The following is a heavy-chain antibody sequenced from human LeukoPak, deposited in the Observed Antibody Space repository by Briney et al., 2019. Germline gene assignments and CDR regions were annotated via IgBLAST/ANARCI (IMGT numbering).Heavy chain of an antibody. CDR2: INPSGGST. CDR3: ARNYGSGSYYTNYFDY. D-gene: IGHD3-10*01. Sequence: ASVKVSCKASGYTFTSYYMHWVRQAPGQGLEWMGIINPSGGSTSYAQKFQGRVTMTRDMSTSTVYMELSSLRSEDTAVYYCARNYGSGSYYTNYFDYWGQGTLVTVSS. V-gene: IGHV1-46*01. J-gene: IGHJ4*02. CDR1: GYTFTSYY.